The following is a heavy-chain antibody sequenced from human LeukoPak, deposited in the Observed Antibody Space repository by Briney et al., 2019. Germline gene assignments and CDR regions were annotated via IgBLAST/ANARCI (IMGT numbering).Heavy chain of an antibody. CDR3: ARAQSITIFGVVTAYYMDV. CDR1: GYTFTSYD. Sequence: ASVKVSCKASGYTFTSYDINWVRQATGQGLEWMGWVNPNSGNTGYAQKFQGRVTMTRNTSISTAYMELSSLRSEDTAVYYCARAQSITIFGVVTAYYMDVWGKGTTVTVSS. D-gene: IGHD3-3*01. J-gene: IGHJ6*03. V-gene: IGHV1-8*01. CDR2: VNPNSGNT.